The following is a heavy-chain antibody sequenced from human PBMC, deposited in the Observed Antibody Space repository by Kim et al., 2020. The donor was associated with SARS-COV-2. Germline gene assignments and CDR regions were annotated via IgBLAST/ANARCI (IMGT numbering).Heavy chain of an antibody. J-gene: IGHJ4*02. CDR3: AKGADTIVGADTGGPPVG. V-gene: IGHV3-23*01. D-gene: IGHD1-26*01. Sequence: GRFTISRDNSKNTLYLQMNSLRAEDTAVYYCAKGADTIVGADTGGPPVGWGQGTLVTVSS.